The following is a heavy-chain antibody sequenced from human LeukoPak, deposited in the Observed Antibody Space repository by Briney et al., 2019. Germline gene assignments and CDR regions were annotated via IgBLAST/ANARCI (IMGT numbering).Heavy chain of an antibody. V-gene: IGHV4-59*06. CDR1: GDSISSYY. D-gene: IGHD2-2*01. Sequence: PSETLSLTCTVSGDSISSYYWSWVRQPPGKGLEWIGYIYYSGSTYYNPSLKSRVTISVDTSKNQFSLKLSSVTAADTAVYYCAAQGVVPAAIGYGYYYYGMDVWGQGTTVTVSS. J-gene: IGHJ6*02. CDR3: AAQGVVPAAIGYGYYYYGMDV. CDR2: IYYSGST.